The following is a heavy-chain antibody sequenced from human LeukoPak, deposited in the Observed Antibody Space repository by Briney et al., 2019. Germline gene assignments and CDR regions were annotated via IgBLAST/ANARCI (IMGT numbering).Heavy chain of an antibody. V-gene: IGHV4-59*01. CDR3: ARDGRISGYYYYTDAFDI. CDR1: GGSISSYY. J-gene: IGHJ3*02. CDR2: IYYSGSP. Sequence: SETLSLTCTVSGGSISSYYWSWIRQPPGKGLEWIGYIYYSGSPNYNPSLKSRVTISVDTSKNQFSLKLSSVTAADTAVYYCARDGRISGYYYYTDAFDIWGQGTMVTVSS. D-gene: IGHD3-22*01.